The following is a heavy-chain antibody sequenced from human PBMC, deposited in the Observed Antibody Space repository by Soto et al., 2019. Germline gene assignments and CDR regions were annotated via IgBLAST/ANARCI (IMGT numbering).Heavy chain of an antibody. CDR3: ARDRGITMVRGVSLGAFDI. CDR2: IYTSGST. D-gene: IGHD3-10*01. V-gene: IGHV4-4*07. Sequence: PSETLSLTCTVSGGSISSYYWSWIRQPAGKGLEWIGRIYTSGSTNYNPSLKSRVTMSVDTSKNQFSLKLSSVTAADTAVYYCARDRGITMVRGVSLGAFDIWGQGTMVTVSS. CDR1: GGSISSYY. J-gene: IGHJ3*02.